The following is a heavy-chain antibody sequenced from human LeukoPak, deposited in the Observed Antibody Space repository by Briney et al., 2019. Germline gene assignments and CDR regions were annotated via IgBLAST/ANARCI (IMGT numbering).Heavy chain of an antibody. J-gene: IGHJ3*02. Sequence: PSETLSLTCSVSDGSISSYSWSWIRQPPGKGLEWIGYIFYSGSTNYNPSLKSRVTISVDTSKSQFSLNLSSVTAADTAVYYCASYISSGTFDIWGQGTMVTVSS. V-gene: IGHV4-59*01. CDR1: DGSISSYS. CDR3: ASYISSGTFDI. D-gene: IGHD6-13*01. CDR2: IFYSGST.